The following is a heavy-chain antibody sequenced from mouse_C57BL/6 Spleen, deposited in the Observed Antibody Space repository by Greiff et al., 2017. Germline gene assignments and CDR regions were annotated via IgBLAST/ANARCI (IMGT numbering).Heavy chain of an antibody. CDR3: ARGLSYYGSSYGYFDV. CDR1: GYTFTSYD. CDR2: IYPRDGST. J-gene: IGHJ1*03. V-gene: IGHV1-85*01. D-gene: IGHD1-1*01. Sequence: VQVVESGPELVKPGASVKLSCKASGYTFTSYDINWVKQRPGQGLEWIGWIYPRDGSTKYNEKFKGKATLTVDTSSSHAYMELHSLTSEDSAVYFCARGLSYYGSSYGYFDVWGTGTTVTVAS.